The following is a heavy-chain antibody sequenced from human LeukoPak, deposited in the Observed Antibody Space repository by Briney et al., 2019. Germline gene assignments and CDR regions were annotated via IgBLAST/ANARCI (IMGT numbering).Heavy chain of an antibody. CDR2: LNPHNGDT. CDR3: ARVDQRISFYFDY. Sequence: ASVKVSCKASGYTFTVYYMHWVRHAPGQGLEWMGWLNPHNGDTNYVQKFQGRVTMTRDTSISTAFMELSSLRSDDTAVYYCARVDQRISFYFDYWGQGTLITVSS. CDR1: GYTFTVYY. J-gene: IGHJ4*02. V-gene: IGHV1-2*02. D-gene: IGHD3-16*02.